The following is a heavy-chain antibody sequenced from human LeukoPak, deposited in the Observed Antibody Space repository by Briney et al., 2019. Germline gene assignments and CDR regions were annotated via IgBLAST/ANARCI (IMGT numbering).Heavy chain of an antibody. V-gene: IGHV4-4*02. CDR2: IYHSGST. Sequence: SGTLSLTCAVSGGSISSSNWWSWVRPPPGRRVEWIGEIYHSGSTNYKPSLKSRVTISVDKSKNQFSLKLSSVTAADTAVYYCARRPRIQLWSRFDPWGQGTLVTVSS. CDR1: GGSISSSNW. D-gene: IGHD5-18*01. CDR3: ARRPRIQLWSRFDP. J-gene: IGHJ5*02.